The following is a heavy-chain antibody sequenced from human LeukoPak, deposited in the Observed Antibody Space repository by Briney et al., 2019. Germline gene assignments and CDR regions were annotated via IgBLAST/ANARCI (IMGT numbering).Heavy chain of an antibody. CDR3: ATEGSSWYEGYYYMAV. D-gene: IGHD6-13*01. V-gene: IGHV3-15*01. CDR2: IKSKTDGGTT. J-gene: IGHJ6*03. Sequence: GGALRLSCAASGFTFNIAWMSWVRQAPGKGLDWVGRIKSKTDGGTTDYAAPVKGRFSISRDDSKTTVYLQMKSLKTEDPGVYPCATEGSSWYEGYYYMAVWGKGTTVTVSS. CDR1: GFTFNIAW.